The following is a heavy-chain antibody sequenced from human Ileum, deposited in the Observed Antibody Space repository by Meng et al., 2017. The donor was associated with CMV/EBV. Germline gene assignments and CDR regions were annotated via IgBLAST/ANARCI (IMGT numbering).Heavy chain of an antibody. CDR3: VSGVDPPFDY. CDR2: IWSDGSTQ. J-gene: IGHJ4*02. D-gene: IGHD3-10*01. V-gene: IGHV3-33*03. Sequence: GGSLRLSCAASGFPFSASGMHWVRQAPGKGLEWVAVIWSDGSTQKYGDSVKGRFTISRDNAKNSLFLQMNSLRVDDTAVYYCVSGVDPPFDYWGQGTLVTVSS. CDR1: GFPFSASG.